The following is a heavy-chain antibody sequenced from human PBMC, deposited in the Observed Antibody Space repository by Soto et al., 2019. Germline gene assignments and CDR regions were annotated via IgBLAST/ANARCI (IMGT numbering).Heavy chain of an antibody. CDR2: ISGSGGST. J-gene: IGHJ4*02. Sequence: PGGSLRLSCAASGLTFSSYAMSWVRQAPGKGLEWVSAISGSGGSTYYADSVKGRFTISRDNSKNTLYLQMNSLRAEDTAVYYCAWIPLGIVAADYWGQGTLVTVSS. V-gene: IGHV3-23*01. CDR1: GLTFSSYA. D-gene: IGHD5-18*01. CDR3: AWIPLGIVAADY.